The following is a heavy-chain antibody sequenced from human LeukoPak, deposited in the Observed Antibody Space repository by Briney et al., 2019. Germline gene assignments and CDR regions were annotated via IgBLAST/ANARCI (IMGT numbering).Heavy chain of an antibody. CDR1: GYTFSGYY. CDR2: INPNSGGT. J-gene: IGHJ4*02. Sequence: ASVTVSCTASGYTFSGYYMHWVRQAPGQGLEWMGWINPNSGGTNYAQKFQGRVTMTRDTSISTAYMELIRLRSADTAVYYCARVGRAFTARSSFFDYWGQGTLVTVSS. CDR3: ARVGRAFTARSSFFDY. D-gene: IGHD6-6*01. V-gene: IGHV1-2*02.